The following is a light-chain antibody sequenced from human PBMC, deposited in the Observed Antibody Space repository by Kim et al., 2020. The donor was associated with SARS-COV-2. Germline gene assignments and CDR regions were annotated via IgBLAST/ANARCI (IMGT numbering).Light chain of an antibody. CDR1: TSNVGGYNY. V-gene: IGLV2-11*01. CDR2: DVS. CDR3: SSYAGNYNFV. J-gene: IGLJ1*01. Sequence: QSALTQPRSVSGSPGQSVTISCTGTTSNVGGYNYVSWYQQKPGKAPKLIIYDVSGRPSGVPDHFSGSKSGVTASLTISGLQAEDEADYYCSSYAGNYNFVFGTGTQLTVL.